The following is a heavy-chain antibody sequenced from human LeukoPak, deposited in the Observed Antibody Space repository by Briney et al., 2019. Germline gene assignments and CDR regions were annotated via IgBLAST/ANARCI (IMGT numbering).Heavy chain of an antibody. J-gene: IGHJ4*02. Sequence: GGSLRLSCAVSGITLSNYGMSWVRQAPGKGLEWVAGISGSGGGTNYADSVKGRFTISRDNPKNTLYLQMHSLRAEDTAVYYCRRDYGDYWGQGTLVTVSS. CDR2: ISGSGGGT. CDR3: RRDYGDY. V-gene: IGHV3-23*01. CDR1: GITLSNYG.